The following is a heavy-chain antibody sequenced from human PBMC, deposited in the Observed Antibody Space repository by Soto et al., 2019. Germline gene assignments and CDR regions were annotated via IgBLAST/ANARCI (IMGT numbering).Heavy chain of an antibody. CDR1: GGSISTSNYY. CDR2: IYYRGDT. J-gene: IGHJ6*02. D-gene: IGHD3-3*01. CDR3: ARDGVAKRGYYYYGMDV. V-gene: IGHV4-39*02. Sequence: PSETLSLTCTVSGGSISTSNYYWAWVRQAPGKGLEWIANIYYRGDTYYHPSLRSRLTVSVDTSKNQFSLKLSSVTAADTAVYYCARDGVAKRGYYYYGMDVWGQGTTVTVSS.